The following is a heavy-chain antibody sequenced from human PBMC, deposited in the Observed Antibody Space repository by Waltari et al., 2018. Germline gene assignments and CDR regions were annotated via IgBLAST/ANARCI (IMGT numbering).Heavy chain of an antibody. Sequence: QVQLVQSGAEVKKPGSSVKVSCKASGGTFSSYAISWVRQAPGQGLEWMGGIIPIFGTANYAQKFQGRVTITTDESTSTAYMERSSLRSEDTAVYYCARTPYSSGWYGPDYWGQGTLVTVSS. CDR1: GGTFSSYA. D-gene: IGHD6-19*01. CDR3: ARTPYSSGWYGPDY. CDR2: IIPIFGTA. J-gene: IGHJ4*02. V-gene: IGHV1-69*05.